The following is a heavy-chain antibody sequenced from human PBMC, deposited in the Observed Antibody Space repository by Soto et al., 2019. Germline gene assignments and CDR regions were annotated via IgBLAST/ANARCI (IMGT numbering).Heavy chain of an antibody. J-gene: IGHJ4*02. Sequence: SLRLACAASELSFWSYRMHWVRQAPGKGLDWVALISYDGTNKYYADSVKGRFTISRDNSKNTLYLQMNSLRAEDTAVYYCARDVDKLDYWGQGTLVTVPS. D-gene: IGHD5-12*01. CDR2: ISYDGTNK. V-gene: IGHV3-30-3*01. CDR3: ARDVDKLDY. CDR1: ELSFWSYR.